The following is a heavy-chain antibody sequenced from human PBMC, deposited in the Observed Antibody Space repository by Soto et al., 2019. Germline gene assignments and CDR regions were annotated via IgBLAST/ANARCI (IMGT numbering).Heavy chain of an antibody. CDR2: ITWNRGRF. Sequence: EVQLIESGGGRVQPGKSLRLSCSVAGFTFDDYAMHWVRQVPGRGLEWVSGITWNRGRFAYAHSVQGRFSISRDDAKNPPYLQLTNLRLEDTAHYYSVKDRGQSAVLRAYDFWGPGTLVTVSS. J-gene: IGHJ4*02. D-gene: IGHD3-3*01. V-gene: IGHV3-9*01. CDR1: GFTFDDYA. CDR3: VKDRGQSAVLRAYDF.